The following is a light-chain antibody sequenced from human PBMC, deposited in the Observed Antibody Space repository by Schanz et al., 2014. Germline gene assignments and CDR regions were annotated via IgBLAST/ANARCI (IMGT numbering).Light chain of an antibody. Sequence: EIVMTQSPATLSVSPGERATLSCRASQSVSNKLAWYQQKPGQAPRLLIYDASNRATGIPARFSGSGSGTEFTLTISSLQSEDFAVYYCQQYNNWPLTFGGGTKVEIK. CDR2: DAS. J-gene: IGKJ4*01. V-gene: IGKV3D-15*01. CDR1: QSVSNK. CDR3: QQYNNWPLT.